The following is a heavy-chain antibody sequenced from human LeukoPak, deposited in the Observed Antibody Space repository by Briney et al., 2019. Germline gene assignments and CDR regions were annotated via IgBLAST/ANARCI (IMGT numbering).Heavy chain of an antibody. Sequence: GGSLRLSCAASGFTFSSFWMSWVRQAPGKGLEWVANIKQDGSEKSYVESVRGRFTISRDNAKNSLYLQLNSLRAEDTALYYCARDNPPDYWGQGTLVTVSS. V-gene: IGHV3-7*03. CDR2: IKQDGSEK. CDR1: GFTFSSFW. J-gene: IGHJ4*02. CDR3: ARDNPPDY.